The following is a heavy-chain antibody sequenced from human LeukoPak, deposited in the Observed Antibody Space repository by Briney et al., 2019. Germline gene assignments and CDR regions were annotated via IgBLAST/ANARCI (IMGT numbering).Heavy chain of an antibody. D-gene: IGHD6-25*01. CDR1: GFTFSSYW. J-gene: IGHJ4*02. CDR3: ARDRDSSGSWEINFDY. Sequence: GGSLRLSCAASGFTFSSYWMSWVRQAPGKGLEWVATINLDGNEKYYVDSVEGRFTISRDNAKNSLYLQMNSLRAEDTAVYYCARDRDSSGSWEINFDYWGQGTLVTVSS. V-gene: IGHV3-7*01. CDR2: INLDGNEK.